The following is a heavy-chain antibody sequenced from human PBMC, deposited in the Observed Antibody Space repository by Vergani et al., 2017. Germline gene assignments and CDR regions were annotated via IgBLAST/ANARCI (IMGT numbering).Heavy chain of an antibody. J-gene: IGHJ6*02. Sequence: EVQLLESGGDLVQPGGSLRLSCAASGFTFNHYAMNWVRQAPGKGLEWVSGISGSGGSTYYAGSVKGRFTISRDSSKNTLYLQMNSLSAGDTAVYYCAKATPRNSGYYYLYYYHAMDVWGQGTTVTVSS. CDR3: AKATPRNSGYYYLYYYHAMDV. CDR2: ISGSGGST. CDR1: GFTFNHYA. V-gene: IGHV3-23*01. D-gene: IGHD5-12*01.